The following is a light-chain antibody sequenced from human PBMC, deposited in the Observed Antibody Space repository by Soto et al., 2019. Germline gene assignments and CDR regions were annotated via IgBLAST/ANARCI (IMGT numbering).Light chain of an antibody. CDR1: QSISSW. V-gene: IGKV1-5*01. CDR2: DAS. Sequence: DIQMTQSPSTLSASVGGRVTITCRASQSISSWLAWYQQKPGKAPKLLIYDASSLESRVPSRFSGSGSGTEFTLTISGLRPDDFATYYCQQYNTYSYTFGQGTKLEIK. CDR3: QQYNTYSYT. J-gene: IGKJ2*01.